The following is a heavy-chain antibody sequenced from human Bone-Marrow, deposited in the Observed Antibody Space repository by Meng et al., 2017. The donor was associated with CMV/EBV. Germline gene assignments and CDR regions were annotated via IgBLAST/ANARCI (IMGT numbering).Heavy chain of an antibody. J-gene: IGHJ6*02. V-gene: IGHV3-48*04. Sequence: GESLKISCAASGFTFSSYSTNWVRQAPGKGLEWVSYISSSSSTIYYADSVKGRFTISRDNAKNSLYLQMNSLRAEDTAVYYCARDTIGYCSSTSCSYYYGMDVWGQGTTVTVSS. CDR3: ARDTIGYCSSTSCSYYYGMDV. D-gene: IGHD2-2*01. CDR1: GFTFSSYS. CDR2: ISSSSSTI.